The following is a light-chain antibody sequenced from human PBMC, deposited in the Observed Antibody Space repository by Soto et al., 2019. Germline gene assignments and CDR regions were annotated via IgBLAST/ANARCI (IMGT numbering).Light chain of an antibody. V-gene: IGKV3-20*01. CDR1: QSVSSNY. Sequence: ETVWTQSPGTLSLSPGERAILSCRASQSVSSNYLAWYQQKPGQAPRLLMYGASTRATGIPDRFSGGGSGTDFTRTISRLEPEDFAVYFCQQYAYSPPTFGPGTKVDIK. CDR3: QQYAYSPPT. J-gene: IGKJ3*01. CDR2: GAS.